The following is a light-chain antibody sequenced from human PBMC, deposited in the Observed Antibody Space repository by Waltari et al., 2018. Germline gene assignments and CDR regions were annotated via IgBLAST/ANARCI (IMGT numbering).Light chain of an antibody. CDR3: CAHAGSGIWV. Sequence: QSALTQPASVSGSPGQSITLSCTGTSRDVGSYNLVSWYQHHPGKVPKLIIYEDPKRPSGVSDRFSGSKSGNTASLTISGLQAEDEADYHCCAHAGSGIWVFGGGTKLTVL. J-gene: IGLJ3*02. CDR2: EDP. CDR1: SRDVGSYNL. V-gene: IGLV2-23*01.